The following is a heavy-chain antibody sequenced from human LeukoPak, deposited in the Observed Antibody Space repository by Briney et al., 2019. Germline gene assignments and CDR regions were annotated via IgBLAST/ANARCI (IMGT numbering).Heavy chain of an antibody. CDR3: ARERSNYYDSSSYCDAFDI. D-gene: IGHD3-22*01. CDR1: GYTFTGYY. V-gene: IGHV1-2*02. Sequence: ASVNVSSKPSGYTFTGYYMHWVRQAPGQGLEWMGWINPNSGGTNYAQKFQGRVTMTRDTSISTAYMELSRLRSGDTAVYYCARERSNYYDSSSYCDAFDIWGQGTMVTVSS. J-gene: IGHJ3*02. CDR2: INPNSGGT.